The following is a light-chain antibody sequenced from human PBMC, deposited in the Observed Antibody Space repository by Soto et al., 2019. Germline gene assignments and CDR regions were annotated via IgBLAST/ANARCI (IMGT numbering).Light chain of an antibody. CDR3: NSYAGTSGV. CDR2: DVT. CDR1: SSDVGGYNF. V-gene: IGLV2-8*01. J-gene: IGLJ3*02. Sequence: QSALTQPPSASGSPGQSVTISCTGSSSDVGGYNFVSWFQQHPGKAPKLIIYDVTKRPSGVPDRFSGSKSGNTASLTVSGLQAEDEADYYCNSYAGTSGVFGGGTKLTVL.